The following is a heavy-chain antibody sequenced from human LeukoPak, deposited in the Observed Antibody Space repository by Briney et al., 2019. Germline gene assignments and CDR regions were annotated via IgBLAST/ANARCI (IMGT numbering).Heavy chain of an antibody. Sequence: PGGSLRLSCAASGFTVSRNYMTWVRQAPGKGLEWVSVIYSGGGTYYADSVKGRFTISRDNVKNSLYLQMNSLRAEDTAIYYCARVLAAAGWDWGQGTPVTVSS. CDR1: GFTVSRNY. CDR3: ARVLAAAGWD. D-gene: IGHD6-13*01. J-gene: IGHJ4*02. V-gene: IGHV3-66*01. CDR2: IYSGGGT.